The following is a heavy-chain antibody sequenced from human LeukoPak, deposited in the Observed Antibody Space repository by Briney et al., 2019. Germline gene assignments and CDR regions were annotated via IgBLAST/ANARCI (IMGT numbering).Heavy chain of an antibody. Sequence: SETLSLTCAVYGGSFSGYYWSWIRQPPGKGLEWIGEINHSGSTNYNSSLKSRVTISVDTSKNQFSLKLSSVTAADTAVYYCAREGDTADAFDIWGQGTMVTVSS. D-gene: IGHD2-21*01. CDR3: AREGDTADAFDI. CDR2: INHSGST. J-gene: IGHJ3*02. V-gene: IGHV4-34*01. CDR1: GGSFSGYY.